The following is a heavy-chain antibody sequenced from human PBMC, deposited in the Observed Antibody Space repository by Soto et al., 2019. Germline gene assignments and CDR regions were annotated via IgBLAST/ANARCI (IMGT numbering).Heavy chain of an antibody. CDR3: AHSNQLDELLSNWFDP. CDR2: IYWDDDK. J-gene: IGHJ5*02. CDR1: GFSLSTSGVG. D-gene: IGHD1-1*01. V-gene: IGHV2-5*02. Sequence: QITLKESGPTLVKPTQNLTLTCTFSGFSLSTSGVGVGWIRQPPGKALEGLALIYWDDDKRYSPSLKSRLTITKDTSKNQVVLTMTNMDPVDTATYYCAHSNQLDELLSNWFDPWGQGTLVTVSS.